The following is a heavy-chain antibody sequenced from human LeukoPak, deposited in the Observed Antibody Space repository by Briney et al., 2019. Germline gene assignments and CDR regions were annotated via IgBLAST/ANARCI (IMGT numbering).Heavy chain of an antibody. J-gene: IGHJ1*01. CDR3: ARVSGPGMNEYFHL. CDR1: GFTFSGAW. D-gene: IGHD3-10*01. Sequence: PGGSLRLSCAASGFTFSGAWLHSVRQAPGKGLVWVSGINNDGTTTKSADYVKGRFTISRDNAKNTLYLQMNSLRAEDTAVYYCARVSGPGMNEYFHLWGQGTLVTVSS. CDR2: INNDGTTT. V-gene: IGHV3-74*01.